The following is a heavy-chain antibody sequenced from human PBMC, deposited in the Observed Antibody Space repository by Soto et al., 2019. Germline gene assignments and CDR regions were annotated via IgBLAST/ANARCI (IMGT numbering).Heavy chain of an antibody. CDR3: VREVDCSGGSCSIFDY. D-gene: IGHD2-15*01. J-gene: IGHJ4*02. CDR2: ISYDGSNK. Sequence: QVQLVESGGGVVQPGKSLRLSCAASGFAFSHYPVHWVRQAPGKGLEWVAVISYDGSNKYYEDSVKGRFTIFRDNSKNTLYLQMNSLRDEDTAVYYCVREVDCSGGSCSIFDYWGQGTLVTVSS. V-gene: IGHV3-30-3*01. CDR1: GFAFSHYP.